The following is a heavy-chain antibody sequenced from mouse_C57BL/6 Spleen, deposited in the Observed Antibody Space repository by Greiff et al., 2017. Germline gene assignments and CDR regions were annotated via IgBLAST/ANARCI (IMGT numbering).Heavy chain of an antibody. D-gene: IGHD2-4*01. CDR2: IDPSDSYT. CDR3: ATPYDYAVGAWFAY. CDR1: GYTFTSYW. V-gene: IGHV1-69*01. Sequence: QVQLQQPGAELVMPGASVKLSCKASGYTFTSYWMHWVKQRPGQGLEWIGEIDPSDSYTNSNQKFKGKSTLTVDKSSSTAYMQLSSLTSEDSAVYYCATPYDYAVGAWFAYWGQGTLVTVSA. J-gene: IGHJ3*01.